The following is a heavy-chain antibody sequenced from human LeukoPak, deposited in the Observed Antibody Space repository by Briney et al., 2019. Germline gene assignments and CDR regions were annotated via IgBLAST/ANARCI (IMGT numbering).Heavy chain of an antibody. V-gene: IGHV1-69*04. CDR1: GGAFSSYA. CDR2: IIPILGIA. D-gene: IGHD3-22*01. CDR3: ASAYYYDSSGYQGEVDY. J-gene: IGHJ4*02. Sequence: SVKVSCKASGGAFSSYAISWVRQAPGQGLEWMGRIIPILGIANYAQKFQGRVTITADKSTSTAYMELSSLRSEDTAVYYCASAYYYDSSGYQGEVDYWGQGTLVTVSS.